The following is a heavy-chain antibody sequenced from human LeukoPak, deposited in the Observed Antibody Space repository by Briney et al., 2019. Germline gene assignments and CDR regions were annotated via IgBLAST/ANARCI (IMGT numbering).Heavy chain of an antibody. CDR2: IDWDDDK. Sequence: TLSLTCAVSGGSISSDDWWNWVRQPPGKALEWLARIDWDDDKYYTTSLKTRLTISKDSSKNQVVLTMTNMDPVDTATYYCARTTGDEIGGGHYFDYWGQGTLVTVSS. D-gene: IGHD3-16*01. CDR1: GGSISSDDW. J-gene: IGHJ4*02. V-gene: IGHV2-70*18. CDR3: ARTTGDEIGGGHYFDY.